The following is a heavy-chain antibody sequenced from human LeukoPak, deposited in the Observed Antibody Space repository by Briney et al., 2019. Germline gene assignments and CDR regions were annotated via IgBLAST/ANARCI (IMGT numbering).Heavy chain of an antibody. CDR3: ARRLNYYDSSGYHDY. CDR2: ISAYNGNT. Sequence: ASVKVSCKASGYTFTSYGISWVRQAPGQGLEWMGWISAYNGNTNYAQKLQGRVTMTTDTSTSTAHMELRSLRSGDTAVYYCARRLNYYDSSGYHDYWGQGTLVTVSS. V-gene: IGHV1-18*01. D-gene: IGHD3-22*01. CDR1: GYTFTSYG. J-gene: IGHJ4*02.